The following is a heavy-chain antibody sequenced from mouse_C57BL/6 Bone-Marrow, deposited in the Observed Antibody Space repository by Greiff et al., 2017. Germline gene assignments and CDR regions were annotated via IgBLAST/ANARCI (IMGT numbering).Heavy chain of an antibody. Sequence: EVQLQQSGAELVRPGASVKLSCTASGFNIKDDYMHWVKQRPEQGLEWIGWIDPENGDTEYASKFQGKATITADPSSNPAYLQLSSLTSEDTAVYYCTTDYYGSSSYYYAMDYWGQGTSVTVSA. V-gene: IGHV14-4*01. CDR2: IDPENGDT. J-gene: IGHJ4*01. CDR1: GFNIKDDY. CDR3: TTDYYGSSSYYYAMDY. D-gene: IGHD1-1*01.